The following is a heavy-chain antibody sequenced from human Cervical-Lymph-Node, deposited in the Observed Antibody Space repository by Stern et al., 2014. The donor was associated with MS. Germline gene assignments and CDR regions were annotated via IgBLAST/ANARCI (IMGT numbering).Heavy chain of an antibody. CDR2: IKQDGSDK. CDR3: VRDSGFCSGGSCYGDAFDL. D-gene: IGHD2-15*01. V-gene: IGHV3-7*01. J-gene: IGHJ3*01. Sequence: EVQLLESGGGLVQPGGSLRLSCAASGFTFSRNWMTWVRQAPGKGLEWVANIKQDGSDKYYMDSVKGRFTISRDNAKTSLYLQMNSLRAEDTAVYYCVRDSGFCSGGSCYGDAFDLWGQGTMVTVFS. CDR1: GFTFSRNW.